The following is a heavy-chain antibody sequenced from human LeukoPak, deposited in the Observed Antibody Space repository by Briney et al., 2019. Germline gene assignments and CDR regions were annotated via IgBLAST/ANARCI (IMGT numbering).Heavy chain of an antibody. J-gene: IGHJ3*01. D-gene: IGHD2-21*02. V-gene: IGHV3-74*01. CDR3: ARDSSPYCGDDCYFDAFDL. CDR1: GFTFSSYW. CDR2: INSDGSTT. Sequence: PGGSLRLSCAASGFTFSSYWMHWVRQAPGKGLVWVSRINSDGSTTNYADSVKGRFTISRDNAKNFLYLQMNSLRAEDTAVYFCARDSSPYCGDDCYFDAFDLWGQGTMVTVSS.